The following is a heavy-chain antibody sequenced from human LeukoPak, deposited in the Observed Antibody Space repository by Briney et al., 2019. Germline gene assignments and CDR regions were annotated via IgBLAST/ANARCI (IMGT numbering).Heavy chain of an antibody. CDR2: ISYDGKNK. V-gene: IGHV3-30*04. J-gene: IGHJ6*03. D-gene: IGHD6-13*01. CDR3: ARTIAAAGTVEYYYMDV. Sequence: PGGSLRLSCTASGFTLSTYAMHWVRQAPGKGLEWVSVISYDGKNKYYGDSVKGRFTFSRDNSKNSLYLQMNSLRAEDTALYHCARTIAAAGTVEYYYMDVWGKGTTVTISS. CDR1: GFTLSTYA.